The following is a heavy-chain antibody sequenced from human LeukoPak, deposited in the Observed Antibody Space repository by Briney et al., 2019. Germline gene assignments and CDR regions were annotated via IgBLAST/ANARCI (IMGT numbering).Heavy chain of an antibody. D-gene: IGHD4-17*01. J-gene: IGHJ4*02. V-gene: IGHV4-30-2*01. CDR1: GGSISSGGYS. CDR3: ARGYGDYENYFDY. CDR2: IYHSGST. Sequence: PSETLSLTCAVSGGSISSGGYSWSWIRQPPGTGLEWIGYIYHSGSTYYNPSLKSRVTISVDRSKNQFSLKLSSVTAADTAVYYCARGYGDYENYFDYWGQGTLVTVSS.